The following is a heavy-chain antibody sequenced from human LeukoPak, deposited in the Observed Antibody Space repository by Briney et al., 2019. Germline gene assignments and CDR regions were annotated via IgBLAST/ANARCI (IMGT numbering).Heavy chain of an antibody. CDR2: INPNSGGT. CDR3: ARDPHYTSNLDY. V-gene: IGHV1-2*02. J-gene: IGHJ4*02. D-gene: IGHD3-3*01. CDR1: GYTFTGYY. Sequence: GASVKVSCKASGYTFTGYYMHWVRQAPGQGLEWMGWINPNSGGTNYAQKFQGRVTMTRDTSTSTAYMELSRLRSDDTAVYYCARDPHYTSNLDYWGQGTLVTVSS.